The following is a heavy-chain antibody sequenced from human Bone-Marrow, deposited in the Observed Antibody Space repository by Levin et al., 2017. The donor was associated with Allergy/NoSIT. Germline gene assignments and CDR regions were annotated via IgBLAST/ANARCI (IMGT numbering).Heavy chain of an antibody. V-gene: IGHV3-23*01. CDR3: AKDLARGGGSCFDS. CDR2: ISGDGVNK. CDR1: GFTFGRYA. Sequence: PGESLKISCAASGFTFGRYAMSWVRQAPGKGLEWVSAISGDGVNKYYADSVKDRFTMSRDNSNNMLYLEMKSLRAEDTAIYYCAKDLARGGGSCFDSWGQGNLVTVSS. D-gene: IGHD2-15*01. J-gene: IGHJ4*02.